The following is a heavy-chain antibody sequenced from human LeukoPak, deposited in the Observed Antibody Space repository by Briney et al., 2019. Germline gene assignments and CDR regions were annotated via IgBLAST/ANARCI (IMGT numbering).Heavy chain of an antibody. J-gene: IGHJ6*02. CDR1: GFTFSSYA. D-gene: IGHD3-16*01. Sequence: GGSLRLSCAASGFTFSSYAMHWVRQAPGKGLEWVAAISYDGSNKYYADSVKGRFTISRDNSKNTLYVQMNSLRAEDTAVYYCARDGAVTYGMDVWGQGTTVTVSS. V-gene: IGHV3-30-3*01. CDR2: ISYDGSNK. CDR3: ARDGAVTYGMDV.